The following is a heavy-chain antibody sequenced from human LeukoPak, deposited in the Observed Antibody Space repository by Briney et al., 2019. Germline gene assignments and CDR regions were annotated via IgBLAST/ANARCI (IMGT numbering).Heavy chain of an antibody. J-gene: IGHJ6*03. CDR1: GYTFTSYG. D-gene: IGHD3-9*01. CDR2: IIPIFGTA. V-gene: IGHV1-69*13. CDR3: ARSYDILTGYYIPSYYYYYMDV. Sequence: SVKVSCKASGYTFTSYGISWVRQAPGQGLEWMGGIIPIFGTANYAQKFQGRVTVTADESTSTAYMELSSLRSEDTAVYYCARSYDILTGYYIPSYYYYYMDVWGKGTTVTISS.